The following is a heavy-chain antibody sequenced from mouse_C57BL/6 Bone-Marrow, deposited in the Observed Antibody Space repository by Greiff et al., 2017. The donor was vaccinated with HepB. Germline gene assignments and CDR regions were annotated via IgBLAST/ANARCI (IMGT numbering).Heavy chain of an antibody. CDR2: IDPSDSYT. D-gene: IGHD2-2*01. J-gene: IGHJ2*01. CDR1: GYTFTSYW. CDR3: AIYGYDSY. V-gene: IGHV1-69*01. Sequence: QVQLQQPGAELVMPGASVKLSCKASGYTFTSYWMHWVKQRPGQGLEWIGEIDPSDSYTKYNQKFKGKSTLTVDKSTSTAYMQLSSLTSEDSAVYYCAIYGYDSYWGQGTTLTVSS.